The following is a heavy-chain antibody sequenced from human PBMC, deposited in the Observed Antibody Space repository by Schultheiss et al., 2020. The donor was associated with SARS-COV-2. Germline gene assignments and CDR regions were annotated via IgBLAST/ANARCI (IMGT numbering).Heavy chain of an antibody. J-gene: IGHJ4*02. CDR3: ASQGRDLLPGY. D-gene: IGHD1-26*01. V-gene: IGHV3-23*01. CDR1: GFTFSSYA. CDR2: ISGSDGRT. Sequence: GGSLRLSCAASGFTFSSYAMRWVRQAPGKGLEWVSGISGSDGRTYYSDSVKGRFTISRDNSKKTLYLQMNSLRVEDTAVYYCASQGRDLLPGYWGQGTLVTVSS.